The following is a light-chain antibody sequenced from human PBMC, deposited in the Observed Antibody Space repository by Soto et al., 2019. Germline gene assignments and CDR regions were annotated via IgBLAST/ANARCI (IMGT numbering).Light chain of an antibody. CDR3: HPYDSSLSGWV. V-gene: IGLV1-40*01. CDR2: GNS. CDR1: SSNIGAGYD. Sequence: QSVLTRPPSVSGAPGQRVTISCTESSSNIGAGYDVHWYQQLPGTAPKLLIYGNSNRPSGVPDRFSGSKSGTSASLAITGRQAEDEADSYCHPYDSSLSGWVFGVGTKLTVL. J-gene: IGLJ3*02.